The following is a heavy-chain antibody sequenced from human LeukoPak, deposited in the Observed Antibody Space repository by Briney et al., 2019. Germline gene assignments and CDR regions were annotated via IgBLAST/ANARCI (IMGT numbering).Heavy chain of an antibody. CDR3: ARDRGSEYSSSAKMDY. CDR2: INPNSGGT. J-gene: IGHJ4*02. Sequence: ASVKVSCKASGYTFTGYYMHWVRQAPGQGLEWMGWINPNSGGTNYAQKFQGRVTMTTDTSTSTAYMELRSLRSDDTAVYYCARDRGSEYSSSAKMDYWGQGTLVTVSS. CDR1: GYTFTGYY. V-gene: IGHV1-2*02. D-gene: IGHD6-6*01.